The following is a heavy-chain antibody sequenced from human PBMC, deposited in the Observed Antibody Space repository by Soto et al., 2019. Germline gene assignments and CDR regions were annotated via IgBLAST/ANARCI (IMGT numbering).Heavy chain of an antibody. V-gene: IGHV4-34*01. CDR1: GGSFSGYY. D-gene: IGHD6-13*01. J-gene: IGHJ4*02. CDR3: ARQKGASSSWYDSDDY. Sequence: QVQLQQWGAGLLKPSETLSLTCAVYGGSFSGYYWSWIRQPPRKGLEWIGEINHSGSTNYNPSLKSRVSISVDTSKNQFSLKLSSVTAADTAVYYCARQKGASSSWYDSDDYWGQGTLVTVSS. CDR2: INHSGST.